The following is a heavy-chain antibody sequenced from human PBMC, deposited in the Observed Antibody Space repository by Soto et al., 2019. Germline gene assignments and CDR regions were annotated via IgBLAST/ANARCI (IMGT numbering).Heavy chain of an antibody. J-gene: IGHJ4*02. CDR3: AKIRHCSSGSYRRYLNY. CDR1: GFAFSTYA. D-gene: IGHD3-10*01. Sequence: PGGSLRLSCAVSGFAFSTYAMSWVRQAPWKGLEWVSAISGSGGSTYYADSVKGRFTISRDNSKNTLYLQMNSTKAEDTALYSCAKIRHCSSGSYRRYLNYWDKRTL. CDR2: ISGSGGST. V-gene: IGHV3-23*01.